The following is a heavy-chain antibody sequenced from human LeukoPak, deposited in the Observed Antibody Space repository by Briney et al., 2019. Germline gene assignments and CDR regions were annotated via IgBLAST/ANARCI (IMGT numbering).Heavy chain of an antibody. CDR3: ATSHDSAGND. CDR1: GFTFSSYA. D-gene: IGHD2-15*01. J-gene: IGHJ4*02. V-gene: IGHV3-7*01. CDR2: IRHDGNAK. Sequence: GGSLRLSCAASGFTFSSYAMSWVRQAPGKGLEWVANIRHDGNAKNYVPSVRGRFTISRDNAKNSLYLQMNSLTVEDTAVYYCATSHDSAGNDWGQGTLVTVSS.